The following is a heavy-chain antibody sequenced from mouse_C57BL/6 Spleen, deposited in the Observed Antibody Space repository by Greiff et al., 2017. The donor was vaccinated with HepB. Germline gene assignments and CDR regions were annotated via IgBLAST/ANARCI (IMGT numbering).Heavy chain of an antibody. Sequence: VQLQQPGAELVKPGASVKLSCKASGYTFTSYWMHWVKQRPGQGLEWIGMIHPNSGSTNYNEKIKSKATLTVDKSSSTAYMKLSSLTSEDAAVYYCAIYYDYDGGTWFAYWGQGTLVTVSA. V-gene: IGHV1-64*01. CDR2: IHPNSGST. CDR3: AIYYDYDGGTWFAY. J-gene: IGHJ3*01. CDR1: GYTFTSYW. D-gene: IGHD2-4*01.